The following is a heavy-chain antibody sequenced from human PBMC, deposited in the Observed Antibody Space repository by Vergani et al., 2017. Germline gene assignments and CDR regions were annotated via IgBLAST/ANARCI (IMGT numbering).Heavy chain of an antibody. CDR3: STVVTPLGYFQH. CDR1: GFSLSTSGVG. CDR2: IYWNDDK. Sequence: QITLKESGPTLVKPTQTLTLTCTFSGFSLSTSGVGVGWIRQPPGKALEWLALIYWNDDKRYSPSLKSRLTITKATSKNQVGLTMTNMDPVDTATYYCSTVVTPLGYFQHWGQGTLVTVSS. V-gene: IGHV2-5*01. J-gene: IGHJ1*01. D-gene: IGHD4-23*01.